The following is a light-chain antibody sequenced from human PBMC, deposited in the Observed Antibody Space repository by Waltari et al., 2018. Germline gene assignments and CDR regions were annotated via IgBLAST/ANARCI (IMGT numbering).Light chain of an antibody. V-gene: IGKV4-1*01. Sequence: DIVMTQSPDSLAMSLGERATINCNASQSVLYSSNNKNYLAWYQQNPGQPPKLLIYWASTRESGVPDRFSGSGSGTDFTLTISSLQAEDVAVYYCQQYYSTPPTFGQGTKLEIK. J-gene: IGKJ2*01. CDR2: WAS. CDR1: QSVLYSSNNKNY. CDR3: QQYYSTPPT.